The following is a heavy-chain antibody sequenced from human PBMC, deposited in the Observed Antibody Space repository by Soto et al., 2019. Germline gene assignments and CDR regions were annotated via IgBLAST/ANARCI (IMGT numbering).Heavy chain of an antibody. D-gene: IGHD3-22*01. V-gene: IGHV3-23*01. Sequence: PGGSLRLSCAASGFTFSSYAMSWVRQALGKGLEWVSAISGSGGSTYYADSVKGRFTISRDNSKNTLYLQMNSLRAEDTAVYYCAKDRRKLKGRDYYDSSSSAYYFDYWGQGTLVTVSS. CDR3: AKDRRKLKGRDYYDSSSSAYYFDY. CDR2: ISGSGGST. CDR1: GFTFSSYA. J-gene: IGHJ4*02.